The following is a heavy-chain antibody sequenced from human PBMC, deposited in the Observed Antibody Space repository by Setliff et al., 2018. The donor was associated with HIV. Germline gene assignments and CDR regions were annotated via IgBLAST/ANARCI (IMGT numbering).Heavy chain of an antibody. J-gene: IGHJ5*02. CDR2: INHSGST. V-gene: IGHV4-34*01. CDR1: GESFSGYY. CDR3: VRNHEWALGT. Sequence: PSETLSLTCAVYGESFSGYYWSWIRQPPGKGLEWIGEINHSGSTNYNPSLKSRVTISMDKPRNYFSLEMASMTAADTAVYFCVRNHEWALGTWGQGLLVTVSS. D-gene: IGHD1-26*01.